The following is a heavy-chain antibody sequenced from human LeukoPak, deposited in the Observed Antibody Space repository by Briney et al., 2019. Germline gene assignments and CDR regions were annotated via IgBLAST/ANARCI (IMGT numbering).Heavy chain of an antibody. CDR2: INPNSGGT. CDR1: GYTFTGYY. Sequence: ASVKVSCKASGYTFTGYYMHWVRQAPGQGLEWMGWINPNSGGTNYAQKFRGRVTMTRDTSISTAYMELSRLRSDDTAVYYCARLAVAAHDAFDIWGQGTMVTVSS. V-gene: IGHV1-2*02. J-gene: IGHJ3*02. D-gene: IGHD6-19*01. CDR3: ARLAVAAHDAFDI.